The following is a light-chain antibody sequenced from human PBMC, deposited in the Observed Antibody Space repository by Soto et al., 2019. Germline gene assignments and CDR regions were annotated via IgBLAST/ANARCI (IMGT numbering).Light chain of an antibody. CDR1: QSVSSSY. Sequence: EIVLTRSPGTLSLSPGEIAALSCRASQSVSSSYLAWYQQKPGQAPRLLIYGARSRATGVPDRFSASGSGTDFSLTIRRLEPEDFAVYCCQQYGTSPWTFGQGTKVDIK. V-gene: IGKV3-20*01. CDR3: QQYGTSPWT. J-gene: IGKJ1*01. CDR2: GAR.